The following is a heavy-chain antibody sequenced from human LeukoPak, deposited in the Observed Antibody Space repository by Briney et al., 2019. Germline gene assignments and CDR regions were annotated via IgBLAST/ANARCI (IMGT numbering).Heavy chain of an antibody. D-gene: IGHD3-10*01. CDR3: ARVLSQASGSGSYLY. J-gene: IGHJ4*02. CDR1: GFTFSTFY. V-gene: IGHV3-21*01. CDR2: ISGGSSSI. Sequence: GGSLRLSCAASGFTFSTFYMNWVRQSPGKGLEWVSSISGGSSSIYYADSVKGRSTISRDNAKNSLYLQMNSLRAEDTAVYYCARVLSQASGSGSYLYWGPGTLVTVSS.